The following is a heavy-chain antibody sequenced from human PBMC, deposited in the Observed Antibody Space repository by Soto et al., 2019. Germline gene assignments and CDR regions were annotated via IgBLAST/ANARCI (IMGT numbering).Heavy chain of an antibody. J-gene: IGHJ4*02. CDR3: ARYGGNNYCYDS. V-gene: IGHV1-46*01. Sequence: ASVKVSCKTSGFTFTSYDMHWVRQAPGQGLEWMGIIKPSGGSTTYVQKFEGRVTLTRDTSTSTVYMELSRLTSDDTAVYYCARYGGNNYCYDSWGQGTQVTVSS. CDR1: GFTFTSYD. CDR2: IKPSGGST. D-gene: IGHD2-15*01.